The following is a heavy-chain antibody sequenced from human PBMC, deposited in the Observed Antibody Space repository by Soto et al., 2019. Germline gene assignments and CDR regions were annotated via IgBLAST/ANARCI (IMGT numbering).Heavy chain of an antibody. CDR2: ISYDGGNK. J-gene: IGHJ6*02. D-gene: IGHD2-15*01. V-gene: IGHV3-30-3*01. CDR3: ARGDREDIAVVIGVRPGEYGVDV. Sequence: QVQLVESGGGVVQPGRSLRLSCAXSGFTFRNYAMHWVRQAPGKGLECVAVISYDGGNKFYRDYVKGRFTISRDNSKNTLYLQINSLRYEDTAVYYCARGDREDIAVVIGVRPGEYGVDVWGQGTTVTVSS. CDR1: GFTFRNYA.